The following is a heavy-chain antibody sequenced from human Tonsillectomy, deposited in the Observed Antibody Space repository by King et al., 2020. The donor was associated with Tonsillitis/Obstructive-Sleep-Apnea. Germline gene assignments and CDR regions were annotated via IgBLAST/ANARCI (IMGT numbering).Heavy chain of an antibody. CDR3: ARDQSVTIAAAAPDD. D-gene: IGHD6-13*01. Sequence: VQLVESGGGVVQPGRSLRLSCAASGFTFRSYVMHWVRQAPGKGLEWVALISYDGNEKYYAHSVKGRFTISRDNSKNILYLQMNSLRTGDTAVYYCARDQSVTIAAAAPDDWGQGTQVTVPS. CDR1: GFTFRSYV. CDR2: ISYDGNEK. J-gene: IGHJ4*01. V-gene: IGHV3-30*01.